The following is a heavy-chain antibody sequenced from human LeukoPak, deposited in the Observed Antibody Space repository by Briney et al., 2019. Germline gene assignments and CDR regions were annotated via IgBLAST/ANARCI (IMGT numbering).Heavy chain of an antibody. D-gene: IGHD6-13*01. Sequence: ASVKVSCKASGYTFTSYGISWVRQAPGQGLEWMGWISAYNGNTNYAQKLQGRVTMTTDTSTNTAYMELRSLRSDDTAVYYCARGTKYSSSWYGFDYWGQGTLVTVSS. V-gene: IGHV1-18*01. CDR1: GYTFTSYG. J-gene: IGHJ4*02. CDR3: ARGTKYSSSWYGFDY. CDR2: ISAYNGNT.